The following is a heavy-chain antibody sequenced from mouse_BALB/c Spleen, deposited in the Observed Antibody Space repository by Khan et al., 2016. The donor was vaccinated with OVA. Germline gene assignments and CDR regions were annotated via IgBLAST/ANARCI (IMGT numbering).Heavy chain of an antibody. J-gene: IGHJ4*01. Sequence: VQLQQSGAELVKPGASVKLSCTASGFNIKDTYMHWVKQRPEQGLEWIGRIDPANGTTQYDPKFQGKATITADTSSNTAYLQLSSLTSEDTAVYYCALRGDIYDTYYGYAMDYWGQGTSVTVSS. CDR1: GFNIKDTY. CDR2: IDPANGTT. V-gene: IGHV14-3*02. CDR3: ALRGDIYDTYYGYAMDY. D-gene: IGHD2-3*01.